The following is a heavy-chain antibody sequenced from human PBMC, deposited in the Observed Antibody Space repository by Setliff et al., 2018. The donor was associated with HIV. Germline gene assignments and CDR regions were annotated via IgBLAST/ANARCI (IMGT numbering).Heavy chain of an antibody. CDR2: IYYSGST. V-gene: IGHV4-39*01. D-gene: IGHD1-1*01. CDR1: AGSIRSSTYY. J-gene: IGHJ4*02. CDR3: ARQGQLGSE. Sequence: LSLTCTVSAGSIRSSTYYWAWIRQPPGKGLEWIGTIYYSGSTYYKPSLKSRVTISVDTSKNQFSLKLSSVTAADTAVYYCARQGQLGSEWGQGTLVTVSS.